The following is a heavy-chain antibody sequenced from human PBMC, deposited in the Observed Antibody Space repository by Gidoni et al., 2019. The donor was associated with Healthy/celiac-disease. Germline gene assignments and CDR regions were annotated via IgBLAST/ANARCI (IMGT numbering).Heavy chain of an antibody. Sequence: EVQLLESGGGLVQPGGSLRLSCAASGFTFSSYAMRWVRQAPGKGLEWGSAISGRGGSTNYADAVKGRFTISRENSKNTLYLQMNSLRAEDTAVYYCATYPAPPGFDYWGQGTLVTVSS. V-gene: IGHV3-23*01. CDR3: ATYPAPPGFDY. D-gene: IGHD2-2*01. J-gene: IGHJ4*02. CDR2: ISGRGGST. CDR1: GFTFSSYA.